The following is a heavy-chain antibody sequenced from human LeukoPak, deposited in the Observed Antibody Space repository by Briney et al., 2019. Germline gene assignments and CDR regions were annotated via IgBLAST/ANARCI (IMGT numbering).Heavy chain of an antibody. D-gene: IGHD5-24*01. J-gene: IGHJ4*02. CDR3: ARAEGNGYNYYFDY. Sequence: GGSLRLSCAASGFTFSSYAMSWVRQAPGKGLEWVSAISGSGGSTYYADSVKGRFTISRDNSKNTLYLQMNSLRAEDTAVYYCARAEGNGYNYYFDYWGQGTLVTVSS. CDR2: ISGSGGST. CDR1: GFTFSSYA. V-gene: IGHV3-23*01.